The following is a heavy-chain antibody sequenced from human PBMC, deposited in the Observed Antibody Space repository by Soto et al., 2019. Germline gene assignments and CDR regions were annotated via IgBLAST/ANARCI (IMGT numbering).Heavy chain of an antibody. Sequence: QVQLVQSGSEVKRPGTSVKVSCKAAGYTFNAYSMHWVRQAPGQGLEWMGMINPSGDSTTYAQNFQGRVTMTRDTSTTTVYMELSGLRSEDTAVCYCARDWALDYWGQGTLVTVSS. D-gene: IGHD7-27*01. CDR2: INPSGDST. J-gene: IGHJ4*02. CDR1: GYTFNAYS. CDR3: ARDWALDY. V-gene: IGHV1-46*02.